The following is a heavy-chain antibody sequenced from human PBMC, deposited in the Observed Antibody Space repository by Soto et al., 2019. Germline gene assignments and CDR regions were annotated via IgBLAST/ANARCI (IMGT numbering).Heavy chain of an antibody. CDR3: AKSPNTAMVTDFDY. Sequence: VQLVESGGGVVQPGRSLRLSCAASGFTFSSYGMHWVRQAPGKGLEWVAVISYDGSNKYYADSVKGRFTISRDNSKNTLYLQMNSLRAEDTAVYYCAKSPNTAMVTDFDYWGQGTLVTVSS. CDR1: GFTFSSYG. V-gene: IGHV3-30*18. CDR2: ISYDGSNK. D-gene: IGHD5-18*01. J-gene: IGHJ4*02.